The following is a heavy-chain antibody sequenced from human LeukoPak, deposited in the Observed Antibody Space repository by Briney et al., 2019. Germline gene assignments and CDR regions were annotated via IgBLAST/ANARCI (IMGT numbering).Heavy chain of an antibody. CDR2: TYYRSKWYN. V-gene: IGHV6-1*01. D-gene: IGHD3-3*01. CDR3: ARRVVRGTDYMDV. J-gene: IGHJ6*03. CDR1: GDSVSSNNAA. Sequence: SQTLSLTCAISGDSVSSNNAAWNWIRQSPSRGLEWLGRTYYRSKWYNDYAVSVKSRITISPDTSKNQFSLQLNSVTPEDTAAYYCARRVVRGTDYMDVWGKGTTVTVSS.